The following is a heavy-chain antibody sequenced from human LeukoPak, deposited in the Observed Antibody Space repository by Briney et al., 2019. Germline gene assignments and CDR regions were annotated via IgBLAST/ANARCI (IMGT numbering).Heavy chain of an antibody. D-gene: IGHD3-22*01. CDR2: IYHSGST. V-gene: IGHV4-38-2*02. Sequence: SETLSLTCTVSGYSISSGYYWGWIRQPPGKGLEWIGSIYHSGSTYYNPSLKGRVTISVDTSKNQFSLKLSSVTAADTAVYYCARSIYYYDSSGYFDYWGQGTLVTVSS. CDR3: ARSIYYYDSSGYFDY. CDR1: GYSISSGYY. J-gene: IGHJ4*02.